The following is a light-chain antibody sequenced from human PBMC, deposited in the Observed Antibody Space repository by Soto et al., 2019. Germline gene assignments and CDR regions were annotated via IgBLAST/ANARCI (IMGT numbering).Light chain of an antibody. V-gene: IGKV1-39*01. CDR1: QSISNW. J-gene: IGKJ5*01. Sequence: DLQMTQSPSTLPASVGARVTITCRASQSISNWLAWYQQKPGTAPKVLIYHASNLQSGVPSRFSASGSATDFALTITSLQPEDFATYYCHQSYSNPPTFGQGTRLEIK. CDR3: HQSYSNPPT. CDR2: HAS.